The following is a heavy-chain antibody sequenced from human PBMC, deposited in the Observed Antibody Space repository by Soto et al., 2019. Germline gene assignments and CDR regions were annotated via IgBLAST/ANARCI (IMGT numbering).Heavy chain of an antibody. CDR2: INHSGST. V-gene: IGHV4-34*01. CDR3: AVEDPATFDI. Sequence: SETLSLTCAVYGGSFSGYYWSWIRQPPGKGLEWIGEINHSGSTNYNPSLKSRVTISVDTSKNQFSLKLSSVTAADTAAYYCAVEDPATFDIWGQGTMVTVSS. CDR1: GGSFSGYY. J-gene: IGHJ3*02.